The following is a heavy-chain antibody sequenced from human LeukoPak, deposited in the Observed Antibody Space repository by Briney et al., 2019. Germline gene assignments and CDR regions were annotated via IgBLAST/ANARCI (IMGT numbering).Heavy chain of an antibody. D-gene: IGHD6-19*01. V-gene: IGHV3-74*01. CDR2: INSDVTTT. CDR1: GFTFSSYW. J-gene: IGHJ4*02. Sequence: GGSLRLSCVASGFTFSSYWMRCVRQTSGKGLVWVSRINSDVTTTNYADSVKGRFTISRDNAENTLYLQMNSLRAEGTSVYYCARGIKVGFGPDFWGQGTLVTVSS. CDR3: ARGIKVGFGPDF.